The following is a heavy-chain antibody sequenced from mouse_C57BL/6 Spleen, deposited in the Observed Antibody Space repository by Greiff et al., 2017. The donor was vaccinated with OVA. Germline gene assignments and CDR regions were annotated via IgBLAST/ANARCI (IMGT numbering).Heavy chain of an antibody. CDR3: ARGWLLQAMDY. D-gene: IGHD2-3*01. V-gene: IGHV1-42*01. J-gene: IGHJ4*01. CDR2: INPSTGGT. CDR1: GYSFTGYY. Sequence: VQLQQSGPELVKPGASVKISCKASGYSFTGYYMNWVKQSPEKSLEWIGEINPSTGGTTYNQKFKAKATLTVDKSSSTAYMQLKSLTSEDSAVYYCARGWLLQAMDYWGQGTSVTVSS.